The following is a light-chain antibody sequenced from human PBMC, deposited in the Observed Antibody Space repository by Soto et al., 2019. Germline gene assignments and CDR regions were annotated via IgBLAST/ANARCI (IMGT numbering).Light chain of an antibody. CDR3: ATWDDSLSGVV. CDR2: NSD. V-gene: IGLV1-44*01. CDR1: NSNIGSNP. Sequence: QYVLTQPPSASGTPGQRVTISCSGSNSNIGSNPVNWYQHFPGTAPKLLIYNSDQRPSGVPDRFSGSKSGTSASLAISGLQSEDEADYYCATWDDSLSGVVFGGGTKLTVL. J-gene: IGLJ2*01.